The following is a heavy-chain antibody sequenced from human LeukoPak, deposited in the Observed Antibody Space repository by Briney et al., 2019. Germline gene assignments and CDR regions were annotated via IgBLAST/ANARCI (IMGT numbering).Heavy chain of an antibody. D-gene: IGHD2-2*02. V-gene: IGHV4-61*02. CDR2: IYTSGST. J-gene: IGHJ6*03. CDR3: ARGPAAIYMDV. CDR1: GGSISSGSYY. Sequence: TSETLSLTCTVSGGSISSGSYYWSWIRQPAGKGLEWIGRIYTSGSTNYNPSLKSRVTISVDTSKNQFSLKLSSVSAADTAVYYCARGPAAIYMDVWGKGTTVTISS.